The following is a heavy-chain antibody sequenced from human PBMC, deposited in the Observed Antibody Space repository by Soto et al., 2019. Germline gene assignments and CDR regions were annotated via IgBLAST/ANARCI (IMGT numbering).Heavy chain of an antibody. Sequence: EVQLMESGGGLVQPGGSLRLSCVASGFTFSSSEMNWVRLAPGKGLEWVSYISSSGSTVYHADSVEGRLTISRDNAKNSLFLQMNSLRAEDTALYYCAREGSYDTMDYWGLGTLVTVSS. V-gene: IGHV3-48*03. CDR1: GFTFSSSE. CDR2: ISSSGSTV. J-gene: IGHJ4*02. D-gene: IGHD3-22*01. CDR3: AREGSYDTMDY.